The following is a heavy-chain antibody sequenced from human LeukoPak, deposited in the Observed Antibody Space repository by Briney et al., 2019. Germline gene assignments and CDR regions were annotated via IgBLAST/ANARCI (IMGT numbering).Heavy chain of an antibody. Sequence: ASVKVSCKASGYTFTSYDINWVRQATGQGLEWMGWMNPNSGNTGYAQKFQGRVTMTRNTSISTAYMELSSLRSEDTAVYYCARGVESIAAAANWFDPWGQGTLVTVSS. D-gene: IGHD6-13*01. CDR2: MNPNSGNT. CDR3: ARGVESIAAAANWFDP. V-gene: IGHV1-8*01. CDR1: GYTFTSYD. J-gene: IGHJ5*02.